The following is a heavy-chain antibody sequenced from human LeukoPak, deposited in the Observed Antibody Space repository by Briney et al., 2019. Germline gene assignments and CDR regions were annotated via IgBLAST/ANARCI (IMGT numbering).Heavy chain of an antibody. CDR1: GGSISSYY. Sequence: SETLSLTCTVSGGSISSYYWSWIRQPPGKGLEWIGYIYYSGSTNYNPSLKSRVTISVDTSKNQFSLKLSSVTAADTAVYYCARVKRGYSGYDLFDYWGQGTLVTVSS. CDR2: IYYSGST. J-gene: IGHJ4*02. D-gene: IGHD5-12*01. V-gene: IGHV4-59*01. CDR3: ARVKRGYSGYDLFDY.